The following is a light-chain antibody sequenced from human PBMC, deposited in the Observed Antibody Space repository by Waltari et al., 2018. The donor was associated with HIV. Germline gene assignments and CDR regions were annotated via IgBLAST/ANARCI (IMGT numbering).Light chain of an antibody. V-gene: IGLV1-44*01. J-gene: IGLJ2*01. CDR2: GND. Sequence: QSVLTQPPSAFGSPGQRLTISCSGSSSKSGSNAVTWYQHFPGTAPTLLIFGNDQRPSGVPARISGSKSGTSASLAISGLRSEDEGEYYCASWDDSLQAVVFGGGTKVTV. CDR1: SSKSGSNA. CDR3: ASWDDSLQAVV.